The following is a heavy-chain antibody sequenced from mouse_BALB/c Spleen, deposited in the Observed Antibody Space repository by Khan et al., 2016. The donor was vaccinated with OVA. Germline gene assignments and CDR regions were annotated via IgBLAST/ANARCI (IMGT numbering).Heavy chain of an antibody. CDR1: GFSLSRYN. J-gene: IGHJ4*01. Sequence: QVQLKESGPGLVAPSQSLSITCTVSGFSLSRYNVHWVRQPPGKGLEWLGMIWGGGGTDYTSALKSRLSISKDDSKRQVFLKMNSLQTDDTAMYYCTRAYYRDDGYYAMDYGGEGTSV. D-gene: IGHD2-14*01. V-gene: IGHV2-6-4*01. CDR3: TRAYYRDDGYYAMDY. CDR2: IWGGGGT.